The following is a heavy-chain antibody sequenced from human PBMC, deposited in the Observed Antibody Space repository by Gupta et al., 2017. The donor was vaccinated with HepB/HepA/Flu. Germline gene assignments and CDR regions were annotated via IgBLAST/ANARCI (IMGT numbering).Heavy chain of an antibody. CDR2: ISSSSRPI. V-gene: IGHV3-48*03. D-gene: IGHD1-14*01. CDR3: VRETSGFSDAFDI. J-gene: IGHJ3*02. CDR1: GFTFSNYE. Sequence: EVQLVESGGGLVQPGGSLRLSCAASGFTFSNYEMNWVRQAPGKGLEWVSYISSSSRPIYYSDSVKGRFAISRDNAKNSLYLQMNSLRTEDTAIYYCVRETSGFSDAFDIWGQGTMVTVSS.